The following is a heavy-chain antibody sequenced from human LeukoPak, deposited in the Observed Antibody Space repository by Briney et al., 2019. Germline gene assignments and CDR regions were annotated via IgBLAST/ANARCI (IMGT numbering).Heavy chain of an antibody. J-gene: IGHJ4*02. V-gene: IGHV3-7*03. CDR1: GFTFKSYW. Sequence: GGSLRLSCVASGFTFKSYWMIWVRQAPGKGLEWVANIKEDGSEKHYVDSVKGRFIISRDNAKNSLYLQMNSLRAEDTAVYYCAKLGANSSGYSVWGQGTLVTVSS. CDR3: AKLGANSSGYSV. D-gene: IGHD3-22*01. CDR2: IKEDGSEK.